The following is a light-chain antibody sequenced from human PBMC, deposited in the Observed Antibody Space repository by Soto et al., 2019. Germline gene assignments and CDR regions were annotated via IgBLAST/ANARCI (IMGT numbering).Light chain of an antibody. J-gene: IGKJ2*01. CDR3: QQYGSSPPYT. V-gene: IGKV3-20*01. Sequence: EIVLTQSPGTLSLSPGERATLSCRASQSVSSSYLAWYQQKPGQAPRLLIYGASSRATGIPDRFSGSGSGTDFTLTIRRLEPEDLAVYYCQQYGSSPPYTFGKGTKLELK. CDR2: GAS. CDR1: QSVSSSY.